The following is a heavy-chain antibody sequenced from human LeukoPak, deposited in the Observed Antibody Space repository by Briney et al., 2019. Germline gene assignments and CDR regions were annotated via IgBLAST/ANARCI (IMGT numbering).Heavy chain of an antibody. J-gene: IGHJ4*02. Sequence: ETLSLTCTVSGGSISSSSYCWAWVRQAPGKGLEWVSVIYSGGSTYYADSVKGRFTISRDNSKNTLYLQMNSLRAEDTAVYYCAKEDSCTNGVCYNAHTFDYWGQGTLVTVSS. D-gene: IGHD2-8*01. CDR2: IYSGGST. CDR3: AKEDSCTNGVCYNAHTFDY. V-gene: IGHV3-53*01. CDR1: GGSISSSSYC.